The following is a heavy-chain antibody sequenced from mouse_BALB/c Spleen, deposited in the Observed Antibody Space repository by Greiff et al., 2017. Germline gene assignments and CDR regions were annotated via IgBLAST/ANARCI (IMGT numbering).Heavy chain of an antibody. CDR1: GYTFTSYT. J-gene: IGHJ1*01. CDR3: ARGGGYFDV. CDR2: INPSSGYT. V-gene: IGHV1-4*01. Sequence: VQLVESGAELARPGASVKMSCKASGYTFTSYTMHWVKQRPGQGLEWIGYINPSSGYTNYNQKFKDKATLTADKSSSTAYMQLSSLTSEDSAVYYCARGGGYFDVWGAGTTVTVSS.